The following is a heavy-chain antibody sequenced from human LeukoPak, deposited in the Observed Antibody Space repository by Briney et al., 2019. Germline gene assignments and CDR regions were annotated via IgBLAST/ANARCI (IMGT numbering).Heavy chain of an antibody. CDR3: ASLKRGYQPPAGFDY. D-gene: IGHD2-2*01. J-gene: IGHJ4*02. CDR2: IYYSGST. Sequence: SETLSLTCTVSGGSISGSSYYWGWIRQPPGKGLEWIGSIYYSGSTYYNPSLKSRVTISVDTSKNQFSLKLSSVTAADTAVYYCASLKRGYQPPAGFDYWGQGTLVTVSS. V-gene: IGHV4-39*01. CDR1: GGSISGSSYY.